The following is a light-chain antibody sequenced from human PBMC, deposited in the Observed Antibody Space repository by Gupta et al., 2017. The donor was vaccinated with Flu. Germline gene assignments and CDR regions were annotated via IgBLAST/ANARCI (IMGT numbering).Light chain of an antibody. CDR3: SSYTSSNSLE. J-gene: IGLJ3*02. V-gene: IGLV2-14*01. CDR1: SSDVGGYNY. CDR2: EVI. Sequence: QSALTQPASVSGSPGQSTPISCTGTSSDVGGYNYVSWYQHHPGKAPKLMIYEVINRPAGVSNRFSGSKSGNTASLTISGLQAEDEDDYYCSSYTSSNSLEFGGGTKLTVL.